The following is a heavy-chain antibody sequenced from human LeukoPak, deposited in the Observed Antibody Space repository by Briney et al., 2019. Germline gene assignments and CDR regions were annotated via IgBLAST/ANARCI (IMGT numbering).Heavy chain of an antibody. Sequence: ASVKVSCKASGYTLTAYYMHWVRQAPGQGLEWMGWINPGNGNTKYSQEFQGGVTITRDTSASTAYMELSSLRAEDTAEYYCAKGYGSGIGAFDIWGQGTMVTVSS. V-gene: IGHV1/OR15-3*02. CDR3: AKGYGSGIGAFDI. CDR2: INPGNGNT. CDR1: GYTLTAYY. J-gene: IGHJ3*02. D-gene: IGHD3-10*01.